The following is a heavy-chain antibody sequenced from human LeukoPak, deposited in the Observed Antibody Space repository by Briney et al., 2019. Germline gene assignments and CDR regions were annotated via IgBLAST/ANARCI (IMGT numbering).Heavy chain of an antibody. Sequence: AETLSLTCTVSGSSISSSSYYWGWIRQPPGKGLECIGSIYYSGSTYYNPSLKSRVTISVDTSKNQFSLKLSSVTAADTAVYYCAREYSSIYYYYYMDVWGKGTTVTVSS. J-gene: IGHJ6*03. CDR1: GSSISSSSYY. V-gene: IGHV4-39*07. CDR2: IYYSGST. CDR3: AREYSSIYYYYYMDV. D-gene: IGHD6-13*01.